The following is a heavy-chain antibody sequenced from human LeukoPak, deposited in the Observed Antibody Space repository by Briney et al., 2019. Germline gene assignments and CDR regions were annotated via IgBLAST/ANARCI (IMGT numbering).Heavy chain of an antibody. V-gene: IGHV3-23*01. CDR1: GFTFSSYA. CDR3: ARAELDWFDH. Sequence: GGSLRLSCAASGFTFSSYAMSWVRQAPGKGLEWVSAISGSGGSTYYADSVKGRFTISRDNAKNSLYLQMNSLRAEDTAVYYCARAELDWFDHWGQGTLVTVSS. D-gene: IGHD3-10*01. CDR2: ISGSGGST. J-gene: IGHJ5*02.